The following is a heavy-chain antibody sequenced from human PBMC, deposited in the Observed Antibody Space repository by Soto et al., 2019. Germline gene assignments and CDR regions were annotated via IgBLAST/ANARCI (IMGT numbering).Heavy chain of an antibody. CDR1: GDTFTTYG. Sequence: QVQLVQSGAEVREPGASVKVSCKASGDTFTTYGVHWVRQAPGQGLEWMAWINTVNGNTKYSQKFQGRVTITRDTAASTADMELSSLRSEDTAVYYCAILYSVSNHEDIWGQGTLVTVSS. V-gene: IGHV1-3*04. CDR3: AILYSVSNHEDI. D-gene: IGHD1-26*01. CDR2: INTVNGNT. J-gene: IGHJ4*02.